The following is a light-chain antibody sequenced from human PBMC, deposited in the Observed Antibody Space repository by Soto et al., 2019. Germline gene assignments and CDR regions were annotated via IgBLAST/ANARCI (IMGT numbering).Light chain of an antibody. V-gene: IGLV2-14*01. CDR2: EVS. CDR3: SSYTSSSTLYV. Sequence: QSALTQPASVSGSPGQSITISCTGTSSYVGGYNYVSWYQQHPGKAPKLMIYEVSNRPSGVSNRFSGSKSGNTASLIISGLQAEDEADYYCSSYTSSSTLYVFGTGTKVTVL. CDR1: SSYVGGYNY. J-gene: IGLJ1*01.